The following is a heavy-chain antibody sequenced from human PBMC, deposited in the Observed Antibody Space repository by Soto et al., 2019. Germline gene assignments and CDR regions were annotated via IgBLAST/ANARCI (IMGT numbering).Heavy chain of an antibody. V-gene: IGHV1-18*01. CDR3: ARVESCSALGYYCSGMEV. D-gene: IGHD2-15*01. CDR1: GYTFTSYG. CDR2: ISAYNGNT. Sequence: QVQLVQSGAEVKKPGASVKVSCKASGYTFTSYGISWVRQAPGQGLEWMGWISAYNGNTNYAQKLQGRVTITTDTSTSTSYMELRSLRSDDTALSYWARVESCSALGYYCSGMEVWGQGTTVTASS. J-gene: IGHJ6*02.